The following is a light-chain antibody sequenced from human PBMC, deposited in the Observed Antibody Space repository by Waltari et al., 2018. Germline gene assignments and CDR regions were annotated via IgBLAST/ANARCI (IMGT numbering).Light chain of an antibody. V-gene: IGLV2-23*02. CDR1: NSDVGLYKL. Sequence: QSALTQPAPVSGTPGQSITISCSGTNSDVGLYKLVSWYQQHPGKAPKLIVYAVDKRPSGVSHRFSGSKSGSTASLTISGLQPEDEAAYHCCSYAGSSIVIFGGGTRLTVL. J-gene: IGLJ2*01. CDR3: CSYAGSSIVI. CDR2: AVD.